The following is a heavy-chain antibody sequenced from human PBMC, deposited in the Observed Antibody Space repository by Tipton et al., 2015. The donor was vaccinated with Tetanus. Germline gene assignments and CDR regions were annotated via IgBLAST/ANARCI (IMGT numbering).Heavy chain of an antibody. D-gene: IGHD3-22*01. Sequence: TLSLTCTVSGGSISSYYWSWIRQPPGKGLEWIGYIYYSGSTNYNPSLKSRVTISVDTSKNQFSLKLSSVTAADTAVYYCAREYSSGYYLYFDYWGQGTLVTVSS. V-gene: IGHV4-59*01. CDR3: AREYSSGYYLYFDY. J-gene: IGHJ4*02. CDR1: GGSISSYY. CDR2: IYYSGST.